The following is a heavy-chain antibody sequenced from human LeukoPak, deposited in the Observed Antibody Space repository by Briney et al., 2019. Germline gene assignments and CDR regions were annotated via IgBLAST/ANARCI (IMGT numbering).Heavy chain of an antibody. V-gene: IGHV4-39*01. CDR1: GGSISSYY. CDR3: ARYCSGGSCYGGDAFDI. CDR2: IYYTGST. Sequence: SETLSLTCTVSGGSISSYYWGWIRQPPGKGLEAIGIIYYTGSTHYNPSLKSRVTISVDTSKSQFSLKLSSVTAADTAVYYCARYCSGGSCYGGDAFDIWGQGTMVTVSS. J-gene: IGHJ3*02. D-gene: IGHD2-15*01.